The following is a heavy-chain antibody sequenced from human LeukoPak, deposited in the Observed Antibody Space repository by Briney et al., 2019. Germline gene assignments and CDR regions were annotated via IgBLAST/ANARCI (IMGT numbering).Heavy chain of an antibody. Sequence: PSETLSLTCTVSGGSISSGDYYWSWIRQPPGKGLEWIAYMNYSGSTYYNPSLKSRVTMSADTSKNQLSLKLSSVTAADTAVYYCARPYYYDSRIDPWGQGILVTVSS. CDR2: MNYSGST. CDR1: GGSISSGDYY. D-gene: IGHD3-22*01. V-gene: IGHV4-30-4*01. J-gene: IGHJ5*02. CDR3: ARPYYYDSRIDP.